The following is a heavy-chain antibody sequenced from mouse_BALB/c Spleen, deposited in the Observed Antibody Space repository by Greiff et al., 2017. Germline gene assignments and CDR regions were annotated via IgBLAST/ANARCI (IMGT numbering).Heavy chain of an antibody. CDR3: ARGPVVADY. CDR1: GFSFTDYY. V-gene: IGHV7-3*02. J-gene: IGHJ2*01. D-gene: IGHD1-1*01. CDR2: IRNKANGYTT. Sequence: EVKLVESGGGLVQPGGSLRLSCATSGFSFTDYYMSWVRQPPGKALEWLGFIRNKANGYTTEYSASVKGRFTISRDNSQSILYLQMNTLRAEDSATYYCARGPVVADYWGQGTTLTVSS.